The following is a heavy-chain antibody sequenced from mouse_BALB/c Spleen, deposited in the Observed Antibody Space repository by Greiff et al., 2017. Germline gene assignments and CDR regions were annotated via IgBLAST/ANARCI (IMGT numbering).Heavy chain of an antibody. V-gene: IGHV14-1*02. CDR1: GFTFTGYY. CDR3: AGSQVDIAY. J-gene: IGHJ4*01. Sequence: EVQLQQSGAELVRPGALVKLSCKASGFTFTGYYMHWVKQRPGQGLEWIGWIDPENGNTKYDPKFKGKASMTADTSSNTAYLQLSSLTSEDSAVYCCAGSQVDIAYWGQGTSVTVSA. D-gene: IGHD3-2*02. CDR2: IDPENGNT.